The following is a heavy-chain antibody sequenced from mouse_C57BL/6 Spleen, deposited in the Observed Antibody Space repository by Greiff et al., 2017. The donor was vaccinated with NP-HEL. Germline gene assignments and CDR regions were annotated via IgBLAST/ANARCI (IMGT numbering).Heavy chain of an antibody. CDR1: GFTFSDYG. D-gene: IGHD2-2*01. CDR2: ISSGSSTI. CDR3: ARSGLPPYYYAMDY. Sequence: EVHLVESGGGLVKPGGSLKLSCAASGFTFSDYGMHWVRQAPEKGLEWVAYISSGSSTIYYADTVKGRFTISRDNAKNTLFLQMTSLRSEDTAMYYCARSGLPPYYYAMDYWGQGTSVTVSS. J-gene: IGHJ4*01. V-gene: IGHV5-17*01.